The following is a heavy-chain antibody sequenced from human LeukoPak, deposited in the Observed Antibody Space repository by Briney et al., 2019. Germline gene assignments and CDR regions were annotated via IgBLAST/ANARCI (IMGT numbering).Heavy chain of an antibody. D-gene: IGHD7-27*01. CDR3: ARDLTEGYYYYYGMDV. CDR2: INPNSGGT. CDR1: GYTFTGYY. V-gene: IGHV1-2*02. J-gene: IGHJ6*02. Sequence: ASVTVSCKASGYTFTGYYMHWVRQAPGQGLEWMGWINPNSGGTNYAQKFQGRVTMTRDTSISTAYMELSRLRSDDTAVYYCARDLTEGYYYYYGMDVWGQGTTVTVSS.